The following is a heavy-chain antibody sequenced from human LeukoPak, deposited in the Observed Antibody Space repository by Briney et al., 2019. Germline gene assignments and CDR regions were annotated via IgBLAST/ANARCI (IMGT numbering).Heavy chain of an antibody. V-gene: IGHV3-30-3*01. J-gene: IGHJ4*02. Sequence: PGGSLRLSCAASGFTFSSYVMHWVRQAPGKGLEWVAVISYDGSNKYYADSVKGRFTISRDNSKNTLFLQMNSLRTEDTAVYFCARVRVGTTNRFDYWGQGTPVTVSS. CDR1: GFTFSSYV. D-gene: IGHD1-26*01. CDR3: ARVRVGTTNRFDY. CDR2: ISYDGSNK.